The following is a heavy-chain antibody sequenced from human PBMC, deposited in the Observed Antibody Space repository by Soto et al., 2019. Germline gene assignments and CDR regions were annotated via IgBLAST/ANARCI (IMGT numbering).Heavy chain of an antibody. CDR1: GGSFSGYY. Sequence: SETLSLTCAVYGGSFSGYYWNWIRKPQGKGLEWIGEINHSGSTNYNPTLKSRVTISVDTSKNQFSLKLSSVTAADTAVYYCARGARITMVRGVIKHYYYYMEVWGKGTTVTLSS. CDR2: INHSGST. D-gene: IGHD3-10*01. J-gene: IGHJ6*03. V-gene: IGHV4-34*01. CDR3: ARGARITMVRGVIKHYYYYMEV.